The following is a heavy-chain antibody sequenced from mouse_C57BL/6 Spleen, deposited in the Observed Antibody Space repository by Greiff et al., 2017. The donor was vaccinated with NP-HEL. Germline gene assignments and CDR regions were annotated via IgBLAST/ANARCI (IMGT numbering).Heavy chain of an antibody. CDR2: INPNNGGT. V-gene: IGHV1-26*01. Sequence: VQLQQSGPELVKPGASVKISCKASGYTFTDYYMNWVKQSHGKSLEWIGDINPNNGGTSYNQKFKGKATLTVDKSSSTAYMELRSLTSEDSAVYYCARRYDGRFAYWGQGTLVTVSA. J-gene: IGHJ3*01. D-gene: IGHD2-3*01. CDR3: ARRYDGRFAY. CDR1: GYTFTDYY.